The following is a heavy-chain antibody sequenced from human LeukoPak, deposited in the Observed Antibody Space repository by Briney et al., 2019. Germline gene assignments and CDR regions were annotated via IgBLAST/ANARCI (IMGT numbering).Heavy chain of an antibody. J-gene: IGHJ4*02. D-gene: IGHD2-2*01. CDR3: ASRVVVVPAAPPEQFDY. V-gene: IGHV1-2*06. Sequence: ASVKVSCKASGYTFTGYYMHWVRQAPGQGLEWMGRINPNSGGTIYAQKFQGRVTMTEDTSTDTAYMELSSLRSEDTAVYYCASRVVVVPAAPPEQFDYWGQGTLVTVSS. CDR2: INPNSGGT. CDR1: GYTFTGYY.